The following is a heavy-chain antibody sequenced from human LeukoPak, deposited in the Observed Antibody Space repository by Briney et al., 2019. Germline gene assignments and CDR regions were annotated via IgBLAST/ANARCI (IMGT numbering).Heavy chain of an antibody. CDR3: AKDFRARGYFDWLCQH. J-gene: IGHJ1*01. D-gene: IGHD3-9*01. CDR2: ISYDGSNK. V-gene: IGHV3-30*18. Sequence: PGRSLRLSCAASGFTFSSYGMHWVRQAPGKGLEWVAVISYDGSNKYYADSVKGRFTISRDNSKNTLYLQMNSLRAEDTAVYYCAKDFRARGYFDWLCQHWGQGTLVTVSS. CDR1: GFTFSSYG.